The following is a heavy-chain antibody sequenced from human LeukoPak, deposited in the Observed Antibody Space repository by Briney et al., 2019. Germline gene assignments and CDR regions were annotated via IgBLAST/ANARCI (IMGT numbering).Heavy chain of an antibody. V-gene: IGHV4-4*07. J-gene: IGHJ3*02. D-gene: IGHD2-2*01. CDR2: IYTSGST. CDR3: ARDPVVVPAANDAFDI. Sequence: SETLSLTCTVSGGSISSYYWSWIRQPAGKGLEWIGRIYTSGSTNYNPSLKSRVTMSVNTSKNQFSLKLSSVTAADTAVYYCARDPVVVPAANDAFDIWGQGTMVTVSS. CDR1: GGSISSYY.